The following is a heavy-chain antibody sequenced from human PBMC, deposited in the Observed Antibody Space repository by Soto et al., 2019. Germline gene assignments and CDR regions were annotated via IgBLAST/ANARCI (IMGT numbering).Heavy chain of an antibody. CDR3: ARGFRVAGTRGWCDP. J-gene: IGHJ5*02. D-gene: IGHD2-15*01. CDR2: ISAYNGNT. V-gene: IGHV1-18*01. Sequence: QVQLVQSGAEVKKPGASVKVSCKASGYTFTSYDISWVRQAPGQGLEWMGWISAYNGNTNYAQKLQGRVTMNTDTSTSTAYMELRSLRSDDTAVYYCARGFRVAGTRGWCDPWGQGTLVTVSS. CDR1: GYTFTSYD.